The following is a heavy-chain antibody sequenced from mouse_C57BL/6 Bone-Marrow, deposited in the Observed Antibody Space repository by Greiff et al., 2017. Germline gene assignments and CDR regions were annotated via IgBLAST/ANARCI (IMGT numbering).Heavy chain of an antibody. V-gene: IGHV5-4*01. J-gene: IGHJ3*01. CDR1: GFTFSSYA. D-gene: IGHD2-4*01. CDR3: SRELVYDYDGAY. Sequence: DVLLVESGGGLVKPGGSLKLSCAASGFTFSSYAMSWVRQTPDKRLEWVATISDGGSYTYYPDNVKGRFTISRDNAKNNLYLKMSSLKSAYTAMYYWSRELVYDYDGAYWGQGTLVTVSA. CDR2: ISDGGSYT.